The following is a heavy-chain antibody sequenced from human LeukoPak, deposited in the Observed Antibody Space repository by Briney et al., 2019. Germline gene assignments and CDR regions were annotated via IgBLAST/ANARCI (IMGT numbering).Heavy chain of an antibody. CDR1: GGSFSGYY. CDR2: INHSGST. CDR3: ARTRRPPLFDY. Sequence: KPSETLSLTCAVYGGSFSGYYWSWIRQPPGKGLEWIGEINHSGSTNYNPSLKSRVTISVDTSKNQFSLKLSSVTAADTAVYYCARTRRPPLFDYWGQGTLVTVSS. J-gene: IGHJ4*02. V-gene: IGHV4-34*01.